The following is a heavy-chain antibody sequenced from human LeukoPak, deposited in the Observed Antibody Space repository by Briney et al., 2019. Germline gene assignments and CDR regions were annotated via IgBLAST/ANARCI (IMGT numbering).Heavy chain of an antibody. Sequence: GRSLRLSCAASGYTFSSYGMHWVRQAPGKGLEWVAVISCDGSNKYYADSVKGRFTISRDNSKNTLYLQMNSLRAEDTAVYYCAKDGGELGIDYWGQGTLVTVSS. J-gene: IGHJ4*02. CDR3: AKDGGELGIDY. V-gene: IGHV3-30*18. CDR2: ISCDGSNK. D-gene: IGHD7-27*01. CDR1: GYTFSSYG.